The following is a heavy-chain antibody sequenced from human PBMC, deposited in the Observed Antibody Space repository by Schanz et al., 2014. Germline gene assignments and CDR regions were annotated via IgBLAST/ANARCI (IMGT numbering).Heavy chain of an antibody. CDR3: TRDVRLDRRGNWFDP. CDR2: ILGLASTT. Sequence: QVQLVDSGGGLVKPGGSLRLSCTASGFPFSDYFMAWIRQPPGRGLEWVSAILGLASTTYYADSVKGRFTISRDNSKNLLYLQMNSLRAEDTAVYYCTRDVRLDRRGNWFDPWGQGTLVTVSS. D-gene: IGHD1-1*01. J-gene: IGHJ5*02. V-gene: IGHV3-11*01. CDR1: GFPFSDYF.